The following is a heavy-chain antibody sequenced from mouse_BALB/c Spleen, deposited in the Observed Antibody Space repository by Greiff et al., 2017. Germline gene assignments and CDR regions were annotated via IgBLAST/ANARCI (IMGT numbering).Heavy chain of an antibody. V-gene: IGHV14-3*02. CDR3: ARLRRDWYFDV. CDR2: IDPANGNT. D-gene: IGHD2-4*01. Sequence: VQLQQPGAELVKPGASVKLSCTPSGFNTKDTYMHWVKQRPEQGLEWIGRIDPANGNTKYDPKFQGKATITADTSSNTAYLQLSSLTSEDTAVYYCARLRRDWYFDVWGAGTTVTVSS. CDR1: GFNTKDTY. J-gene: IGHJ1*01.